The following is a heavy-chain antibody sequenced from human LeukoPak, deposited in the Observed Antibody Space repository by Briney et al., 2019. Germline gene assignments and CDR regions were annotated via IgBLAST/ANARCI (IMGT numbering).Heavy chain of an antibody. J-gene: IGHJ4*02. V-gene: IGHV3-30*06. D-gene: IGHD3-22*01. CDR1: GFTFSSYA. CDR2: ISYDGSNK. CDR3: ARPGYYYDSSGYYYVY. Sequence: GGSLRLSCAASGFTFSSYAMSWVRQAPGKGLEWVAVISYDGSNKYYADSVKGRFTISRDNSKNTLYLQMNSLRAEDTAVYYCARPGYYYDSSGYYYVYWGQGTLVTVSS.